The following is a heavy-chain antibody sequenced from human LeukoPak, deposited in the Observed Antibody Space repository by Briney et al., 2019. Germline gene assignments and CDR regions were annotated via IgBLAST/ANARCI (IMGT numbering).Heavy chain of an antibody. CDR2: IYSGGST. CDR1: GFTVSSNY. Sequence: GGSLRLSCAASGFTVSSNYMSWVRQAPGKGLEWVSVIYSGGSTYYADSVKGRFTISRDNSKNTLYLQMNSLRAEDTAVYYCARERWGVVAASTYYYFYIDVWGKGTAVTVSS. J-gene: IGHJ6*03. D-gene: IGHD2-15*01. V-gene: IGHV3-66*01. CDR3: ARERWGVVAASTYYYFYIDV.